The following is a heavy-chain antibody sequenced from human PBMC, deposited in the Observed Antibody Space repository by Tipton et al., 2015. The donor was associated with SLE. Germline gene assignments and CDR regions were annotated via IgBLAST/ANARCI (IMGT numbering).Heavy chain of an antibody. D-gene: IGHD5-24*01. V-gene: IGHV1-18*01. J-gene: IGHJ4*02. CDR1: GYTFSIYG. Sequence: QLVQSGAEVKKPGASVKVSCKASGYTFSIYGISRVRQAPGQGLEWMGWISAYNGNTNYAQKIQGRVTMTTDTSTTTAYMELRSLRSDDTAVYYCAREKDGYNMDFWGPRTQVTVSS. CDR3: AREKDGYNMDF. CDR2: ISAYNGNT.